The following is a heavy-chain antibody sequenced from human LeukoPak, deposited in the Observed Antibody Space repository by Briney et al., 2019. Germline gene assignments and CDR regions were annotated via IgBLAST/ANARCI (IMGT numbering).Heavy chain of an antibody. CDR2: IHPGDSDT. CDR1: GYSFTYW. J-gene: IGHJ4*02. V-gene: IGHV5-51*01. CDR3: ARRPIEVGYFDY. Sequence: GESLKISCKGFGYSFTYWIAWVRQMPGKGLEWMGIIHPGDSDTRYSPSFQGQVTISADKSISTAYLQWSSLKASDTAMYYCARRPIEVGYFDYWGQGTRVTVSS. D-gene: IGHD2-15*01.